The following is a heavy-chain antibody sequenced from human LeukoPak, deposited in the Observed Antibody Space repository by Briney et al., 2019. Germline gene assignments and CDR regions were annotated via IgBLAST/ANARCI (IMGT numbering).Heavy chain of an antibody. CDR2: ISSSSSYI. V-gene: IGHV3-21*01. CDR1: GFTFSSYS. J-gene: IGHJ4*02. CDR3: ARTGYCSGGSCIDY. Sequence: GGSLRLSCAASGFTFSSYSMNWVRQAPGKGLEWVSSISSSSSYIYYADSVKGRFTISGDNAKNSLYLQMNSLRAEDTAVYYCARTGYCSGGSCIDYWGQGTLVTVSS. D-gene: IGHD2-15*01.